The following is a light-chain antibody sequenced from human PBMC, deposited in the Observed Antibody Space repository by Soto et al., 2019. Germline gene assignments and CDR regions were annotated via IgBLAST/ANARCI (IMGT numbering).Light chain of an antibody. CDR2: GAS. V-gene: IGKV3-15*01. CDR3: QHQSSWPRT. J-gene: IGKJ1*01. CDR1: QSVGNN. Sequence: DIVMTQSPGTLSVSPGERATLSCRASQSVGNNLAWYPQKPGQAPRLLIHGASTRATGIPARFSGSGSGTEFTLTISSLQSEDFAVYYCQHQSSWPRTFGQGTKVEIK.